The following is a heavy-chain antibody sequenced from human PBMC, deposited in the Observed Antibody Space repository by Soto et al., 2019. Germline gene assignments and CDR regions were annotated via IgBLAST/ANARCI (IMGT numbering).Heavy chain of an antibody. J-gene: IGHJ6*02. Sequence: SVQVSCKASGGTFSSYAISWVRQAPGQGLEWMGGIIPIFGTANYAQKFQGRVTITADESTSTAYMGLSSLRSEDTAVYYCARNSRAAAGTHYYYGIDVWGQGTTVTVSS. CDR2: IIPIFGTA. CDR1: GGTFSSYA. CDR3: ARNSRAAAGTHYYYGIDV. V-gene: IGHV1-69*13. D-gene: IGHD6-13*01.